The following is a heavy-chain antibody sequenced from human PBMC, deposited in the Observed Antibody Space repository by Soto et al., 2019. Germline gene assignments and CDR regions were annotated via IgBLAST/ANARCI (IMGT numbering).Heavy chain of an antibody. CDR3: ARWGLTIAARPAFGNWFDP. Sequence: QVQLQESGPGLVKPSGTLSLTCAVSGGSISSSNWWSWVRQPPGKGLEWIGEIYHSGSTNYNPSLKSRVTISVDKSKNQFSLKLSSVTAADTAVYYCARWGLTIAARPAFGNWFDPWGQGTLVTVSS. J-gene: IGHJ5*02. D-gene: IGHD6-6*01. CDR1: GGSISSSNW. CDR2: IYHSGST. V-gene: IGHV4-4*02.